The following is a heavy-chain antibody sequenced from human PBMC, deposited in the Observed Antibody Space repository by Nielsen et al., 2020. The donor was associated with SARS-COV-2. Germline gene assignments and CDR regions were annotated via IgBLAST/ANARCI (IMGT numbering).Heavy chain of an antibody. V-gene: IGHV3-33*01. D-gene: IGHD3-22*01. CDR1: GFTFSSYG. Sequence: GGSLRLSCAASGFTFSSYGMHWVRQAPGKGLEWVAVIWYDGSNKYYADSVKGRFTISRDNSKNTLYLQMNSLRAEDTAVYYCARDHEVAYDSSGYWGYWGQGTLVTVSS. CDR3: ARDHEVAYDSSGYWGY. CDR2: IWYDGSNK. J-gene: IGHJ4*02.